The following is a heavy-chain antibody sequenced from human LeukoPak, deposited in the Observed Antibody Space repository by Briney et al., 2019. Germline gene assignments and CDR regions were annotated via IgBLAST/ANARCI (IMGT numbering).Heavy chain of an antibody. V-gene: IGHV3-53*01. D-gene: IGHD3-22*01. CDR3: AKDGRHCYDSSGYRY. CDR2: IYSGGST. J-gene: IGHJ4*02. CDR1: GFTVSSNY. Sequence: GGSLRLSCAASGFTVSSNYMSWVRQAPGKGLEWVSVIYSGGSTYYADSVKGRFTISRDNSKNTLYLQMNSLRAEDTAVYYCAKDGRHCYDSSGYRYWGQGTLVTVSS.